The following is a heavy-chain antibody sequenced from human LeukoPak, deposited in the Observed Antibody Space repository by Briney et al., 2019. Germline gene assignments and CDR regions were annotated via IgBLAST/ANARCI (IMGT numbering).Heavy chain of an antibody. J-gene: IGHJ4*02. Sequence: ASVKVSCKASGYTFTGYYMHWVRQAPGQGLEWMGWINPNSGGTNYAQKFQGRVTMTRDTSISTAYMELSRLRFDDTAVYYCARDFFDWNYQFDYWGQGTLVTVSS. D-gene: IGHD1-7*01. CDR2: INPNSGGT. CDR1: GYTFTGYY. CDR3: ARDFFDWNYQFDY. V-gene: IGHV1-2*02.